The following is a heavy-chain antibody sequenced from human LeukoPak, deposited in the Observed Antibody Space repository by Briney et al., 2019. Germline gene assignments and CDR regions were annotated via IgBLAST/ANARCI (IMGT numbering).Heavy chain of an antibody. CDR3: AKAGISSFFILQAARLSAAPEY. D-gene: IGHD6-13*01. J-gene: IGHJ4*02. Sequence: RAGGSLRLSCAASGFTFSNFAMSWVRQAPGKGLEWVSTISGGGGSTYFADSVKGRFTISRDSSKNMLYLQMDSLRAEDTAVYYCAKAGISSFFILQAARLSAAPEYWGQETLVTAS. CDR1: GFTFSNFA. V-gene: IGHV3-23*01. CDR2: ISGGGGST.